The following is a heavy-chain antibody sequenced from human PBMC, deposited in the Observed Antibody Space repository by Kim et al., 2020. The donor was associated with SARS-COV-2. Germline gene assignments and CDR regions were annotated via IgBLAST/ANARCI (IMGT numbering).Heavy chain of an antibody. Sequence: ASVKVSCKASGYTFTGYYMHWVRQAPGQGLEWMGWINPNSGGTNYAQKFQGRVTMTRDTSISTAYMELSRLRSDDTAVYYCKFGELLTPPYYYGMDVWGQGTTVTVSS. V-gene: IGHV1-2*02. J-gene: IGHJ6*02. CDR2: INPNSGGT. CDR1: GYTFTGYY. CDR3: KFGELLTPPYYYGMDV. D-gene: IGHD3-10*01.